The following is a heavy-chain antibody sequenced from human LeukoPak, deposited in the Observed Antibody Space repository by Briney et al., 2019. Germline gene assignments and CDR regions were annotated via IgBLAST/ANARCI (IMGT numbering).Heavy chain of an antibody. CDR2: ISSSYT. D-gene: IGHD6-13*01. Sequence: GGSLRLSCAASGFTFSDYYMSWIRQASGKGLEWVSYISSSYTNYADSVKGRFTISRDNAKNSLSLQMNSLRAEDTAVYYCARLHSSTLDFWGQGTLVTVSS. J-gene: IGHJ4*02. CDR1: GFTFSDYY. CDR3: ARLHSSTLDF. V-gene: IGHV3-11*03.